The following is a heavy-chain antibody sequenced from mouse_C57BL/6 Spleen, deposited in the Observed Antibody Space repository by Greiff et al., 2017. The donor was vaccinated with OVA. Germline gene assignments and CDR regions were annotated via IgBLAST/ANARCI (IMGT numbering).Heavy chain of an antibody. CDR1: GFSLTSYG. D-gene: IGHD1-1*01. Sequence: QVQLQQSGPGLVQPSQSLSITCTVSGFSLTSYGVHWVRQSPGKGLEWLGVIWRGGSTDYNAAFMSRLSITKDNSKSQVFFKMNSLQADDTAIYYCAKKGKDSTAVATGGYFDVWGTGTTVTVSS. V-gene: IGHV2-5*01. CDR2: IWRGGST. J-gene: IGHJ1*03. CDR3: AKKGKDSTAVATGGYFDV.